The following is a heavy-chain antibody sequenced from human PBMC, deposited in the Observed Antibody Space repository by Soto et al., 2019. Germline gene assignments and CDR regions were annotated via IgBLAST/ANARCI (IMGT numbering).Heavy chain of an antibody. CDR1: DDSINSDKYY. D-gene: IGHD3-9*01. J-gene: IGHJ4*02. V-gene: IGHV4-39*01. CDR3: GRLEGLATISYYFDF. Sequence: QLQLQESGPGLVKPSETLSLTCSVSDDSINSDKYYWGWIRQPPGKGLEWIGSIYYRGNAYYNPPLQTRVTISLDTSKSPFSLKLNSVTAADSAVYFCGRLEGLATISYYFDFWGPGALVTFSS. CDR2: IYYRGNA.